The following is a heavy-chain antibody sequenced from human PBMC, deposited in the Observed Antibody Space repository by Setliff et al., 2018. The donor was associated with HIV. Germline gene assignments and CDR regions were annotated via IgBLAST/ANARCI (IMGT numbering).Heavy chain of an antibody. CDR3: ARHVPDYDFWSGSPAHYYYYYMDV. Sequence: SETLSLTCTVSSGSISSNSYYWGWIRQSPGKGLEWIGAVDYSGTTYYNPSLKSRLTISVDTSKNLFSLRVTSVTAADTAVYYCARHVPDYDFWSGSPAHYYYYYMDVWGKGTTVTVSS. V-gene: IGHV4-39*01. CDR2: VDYSGTT. D-gene: IGHD3-3*01. CDR1: SGSISSNSYY. J-gene: IGHJ6*04.